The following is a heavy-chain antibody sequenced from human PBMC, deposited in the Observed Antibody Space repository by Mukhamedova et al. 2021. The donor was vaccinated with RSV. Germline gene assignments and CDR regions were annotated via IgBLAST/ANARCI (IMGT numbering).Heavy chain of an antibody. CDR2: SDGSNT. J-gene: IGHJ6*02. CDR3: ARGSSSRRNGMDV. V-gene: IGHV3-74*01. D-gene: IGHD6-13*01. Sequence: SDGSNTNYADSVKGRFTISRDNTKNTLYLQMNSLRAEDTAVYYCARGSSSRRNGMDVWGQGTTVTVSS.